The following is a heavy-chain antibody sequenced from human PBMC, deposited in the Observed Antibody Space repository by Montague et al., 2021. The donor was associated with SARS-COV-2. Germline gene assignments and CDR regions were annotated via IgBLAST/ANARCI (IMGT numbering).Heavy chain of an antibody. CDR3: ACNPPGYRYVYYLDV. CDR1: GGSISSYY. D-gene: IGHD2/OR15-2a*01. J-gene: IGHJ6*03. CDR2: LYYSGST. V-gene: IGHV4-59*01. Sequence: SETLSLTCTVSGGSISSYYWSWIRQPPGTGLEWIGYLYYSGSTNYNPSLKSRVTISVDTSKSQFSLRLNSVTAADTAVYFCACNPPGYRYVYYLDVWDKGTTVTVSS.